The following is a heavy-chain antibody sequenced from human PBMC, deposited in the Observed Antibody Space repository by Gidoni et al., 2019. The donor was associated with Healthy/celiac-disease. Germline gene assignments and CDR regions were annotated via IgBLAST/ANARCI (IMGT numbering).Heavy chain of an antibody. CDR2: IYYSGST. CDR1: GGSISSYY. Sequence: QVQLQESGPGLVQPSETLSLTCTVSGGSISSYYWSWFRQPPGKGLEWIGYIYYSGSTNYNPSLKSRVTISVDTSKNQFSLKLSSVTAADTAVYYCARLSGDGNWFDPWGQGTLVTVSS. CDR3: ARLSGDGNWFDP. V-gene: IGHV4-59*08. J-gene: IGHJ5*02.